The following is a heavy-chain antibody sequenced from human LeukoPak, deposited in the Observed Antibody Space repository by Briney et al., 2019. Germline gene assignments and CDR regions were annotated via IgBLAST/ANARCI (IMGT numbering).Heavy chain of an antibody. D-gene: IGHD6-19*01. Sequence: GGSLRLSCAASGFTFSSCSMNWVRQAPGKGLEWVSYISSSSSTIYYADSVKGRLTISRDNAKNSLYLQMNSLRDEDTAVYYCARGAVAVAGRVDNWFDPWGQGTLVTVSS. CDR2: ISSSSSTI. CDR1: GFTFSSCS. J-gene: IGHJ5*02. V-gene: IGHV3-48*02. CDR3: ARGAVAVAGRVDNWFDP.